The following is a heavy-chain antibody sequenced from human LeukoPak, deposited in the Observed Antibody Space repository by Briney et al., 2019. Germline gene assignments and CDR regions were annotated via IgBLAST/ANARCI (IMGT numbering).Heavy chain of an antibody. CDR3: ARFVPSTLCEPLLAGNFDY. D-gene: IGHD2/OR15-2a*01. CDR2: INPNSGGT. Sequence: ASVKVSCKASGYTFTGYYMHWVRQAPGQGLEWMGWINPNSGGTNYAQKFQGRVTMTRDTSISTAYMELSRLRSDDTAVYYCARFVPSTLCEPLLAGNFDYWGQGTLVTVSS. J-gene: IGHJ4*02. V-gene: IGHV1-2*02. CDR1: GYTFTGYY.